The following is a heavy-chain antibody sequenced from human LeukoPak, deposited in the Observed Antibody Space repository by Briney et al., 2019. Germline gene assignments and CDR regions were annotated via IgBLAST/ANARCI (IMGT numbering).Heavy chain of an antibody. CDR1: GDSISDDSVNKNNW. CDR3: ARDSSAPRSYFALDV. V-gene: IGHV4-4*02. CDR2: VSLDGIT. D-gene: IGHD6-19*01. J-gene: IGHJ6*01. Sequence: SETLSLTCVFSGDSISDDSVNKNNWLNWVRQAPGKGLEWIGDVSLDGITNYNPSLLGRVTISLDKSAKQVSLRLTSVTAADTAIYYCARDSSAPRSYFALDVWGQGTTVTVSS.